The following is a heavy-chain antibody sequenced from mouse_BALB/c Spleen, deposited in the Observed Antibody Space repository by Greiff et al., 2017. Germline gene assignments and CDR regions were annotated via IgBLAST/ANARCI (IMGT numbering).Heavy chain of an antibody. CDR1: GFNIKDYY. CDR2: IDPENGNT. D-gene: IGHD4-1*01. Sequence: VQLKQSGAELVRPGALVKLSCKASGFNIKDYYMHWVKQRPEQGLEWIGWIDPENGNTIYDPKFQGKASITADTSSNTAYLQLSSLTSEDTAVYYCASLGRGFAYWSQGTLVTVSA. CDR3: ASLGRGFAY. J-gene: IGHJ3*01. V-gene: IGHV14-1*02.